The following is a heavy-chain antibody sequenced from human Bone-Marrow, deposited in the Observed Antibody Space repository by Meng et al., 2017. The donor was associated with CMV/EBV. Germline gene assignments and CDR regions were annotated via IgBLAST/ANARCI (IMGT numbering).Heavy chain of an antibody. CDR3: ARTLGATNSY. D-gene: IGHD1-26*01. CDR1: GFTFDDYA. V-gene: IGHV3-9*01. CDR2: ISWNSGSI. Sequence: LKISCAASGFTFDDYAMHWVRQAPGKGLEWVSGISWNSGSIGYADSVKGRFTISRDNAKNSLYLQMNSLRAEDTAVYYCARTLGATNSYWGQGTLVTVSS. J-gene: IGHJ4*02.